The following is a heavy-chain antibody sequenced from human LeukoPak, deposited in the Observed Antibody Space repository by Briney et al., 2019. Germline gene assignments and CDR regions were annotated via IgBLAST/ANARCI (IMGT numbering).Heavy chain of an antibody. J-gene: IGHJ4*02. D-gene: IGHD3-22*01. V-gene: IGHV4-61*02. CDR3: AREQWAYRSYYASSGYHDY. CDR1: GGSISSGSYF. Sequence: PSETLSLTRTASGGSISSGSYFWSWIRQPAGKGLEWIGRIYTSGSTNYSPSLKSRVAISVDTSRNQFSLNLTSVTAADTAMYYCAREQWAYRSYYASSGYHDYWGQGTLVTVSS. CDR2: IYTSGST.